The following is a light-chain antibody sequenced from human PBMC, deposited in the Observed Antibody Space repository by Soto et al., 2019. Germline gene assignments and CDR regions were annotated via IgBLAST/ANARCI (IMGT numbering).Light chain of an antibody. Sequence: QSVLTQPPSVSGAPGQRVTISCTGSSSNIGTGYDVHWYQQLPGTAPKLLIYVNSNRPSGVPDRFSGSKSGTSASLAITRLQAEDEADYYCQSFDSSRFYVFGTGNKVTVL. CDR3: QSFDSSRFYV. CDR1: SSNIGTGYD. CDR2: VNS. V-gene: IGLV1-40*01. J-gene: IGLJ1*01.